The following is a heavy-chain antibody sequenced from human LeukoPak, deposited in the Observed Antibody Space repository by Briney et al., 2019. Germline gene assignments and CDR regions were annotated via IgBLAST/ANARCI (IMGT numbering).Heavy chain of an antibody. D-gene: IGHD6-19*01. CDR1: GFTLSSYG. CDR2: IWYDGRNK. V-gene: IGHV3-33*01. Sequence: GGSLRLSCAASGFTLSSYGMHWVRQAPGKGLEWVAVIWYDGRNKYYADSVKGRFTISRDNSKNTLFLQMNILRAEDTAVYYCARDMEQWLVQDWYFDLWGRGTLVTVSS. J-gene: IGHJ2*01. CDR3: ARDMEQWLVQDWYFDL.